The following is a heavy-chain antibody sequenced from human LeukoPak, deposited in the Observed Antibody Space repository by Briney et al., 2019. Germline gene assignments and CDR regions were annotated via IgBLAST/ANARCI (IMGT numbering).Heavy chain of an antibody. CDR3: ARLRGNTMVEY. V-gene: IGHV3-53*01. CDR1: GFAVSNNY. Sequence: PGGSLRLSCTASGFAVSNNYMSWVRQAPGKGLEWVSLIYNAVTYADSVKGRFTISRDDSKNTLNLQMNSLRADDTAVYYCARLRGNTMVEYWGQGTPVTVSS. J-gene: IGHJ4*02. D-gene: IGHD3-10*01. CDR2: IYNAVT.